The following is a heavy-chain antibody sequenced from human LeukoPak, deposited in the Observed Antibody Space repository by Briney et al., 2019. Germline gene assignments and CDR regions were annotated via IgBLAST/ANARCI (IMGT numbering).Heavy chain of an antibody. D-gene: IGHD1-26*01. CDR3: ARDHGGATSTYYFDY. J-gene: IGHJ4*02. V-gene: IGHV1-46*01. CDR1: GYTFTSYY. Sequence: GASVKVSCKASGYTFTSYYMHWVRQAPGQGLEWMGIINPSGGSTSYAQKFQGRVTMTRDMSTSTVYMELSSLRSEDTAVYYCARDHGGATSTYYFDYWGQGTLVTVSS. CDR2: INPSGGST.